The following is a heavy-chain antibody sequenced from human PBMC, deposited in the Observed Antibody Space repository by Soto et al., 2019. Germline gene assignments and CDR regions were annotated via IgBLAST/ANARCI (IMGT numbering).Heavy chain of an antibody. D-gene: IGHD6-6*01. CDR2: ISYDGSNK. CDR1: GFTFSSYG. V-gene: IGHV3-30*18. Sequence: LRLSCAASGFTFSSYGMHWVRQAPGKGLEWVAVISYDGSNKYYADSVKGRFTISRDNSKNTLYLQMNSLRAEDTAVYYCAKDRYSSSSRHYGMDVWGQGTTVTVSS. J-gene: IGHJ6*02. CDR3: AKDRYSSSSRHYGMDV.